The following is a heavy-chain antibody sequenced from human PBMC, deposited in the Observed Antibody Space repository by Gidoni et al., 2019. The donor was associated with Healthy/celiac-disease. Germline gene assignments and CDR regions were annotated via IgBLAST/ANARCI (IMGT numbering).Heavy chain of an antibody. CDR1: GGSISRYY. D-gene: IGHD3-22*01. J-gene: IGHJ2*01. CDR2: IYYSGST. V-gene: IGHV4-59*08. CDR3: ARPHSSGYYRHWYFDL. Sequence: QVQLQESGPGLVKPSETLSLTCNVPGGSISRYYWSWIRQPPGKGLEWIGYIYYSGSTTYNPSLKSRVTISVDTSKNQFSLKLSSVTAADTAVYYCARPHSSGYYRHWYFDLWGRGTLVTVSS.